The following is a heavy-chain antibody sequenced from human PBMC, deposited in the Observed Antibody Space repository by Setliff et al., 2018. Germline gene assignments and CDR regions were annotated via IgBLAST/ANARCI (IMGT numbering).Heavy chain of an antibody. V-gene: IGHV5-51*01. CDR3: ARQAIFGSDAFDI. D-gene: IGHD3-3*01. CDR2: IYPGDSDT. J-gene: IGHJ3*02. Sequence: PGESLKISCKGSGYTFTSYWIGWVRQMPGKGLEWMGIIYPGDSDTRYSPSFQGQVTISADKSITTAYLQWSSLRASDTAMYYCARQAIFGSDAFDIWGQGTMVTVSS. CDR1: GYTFTSYW.